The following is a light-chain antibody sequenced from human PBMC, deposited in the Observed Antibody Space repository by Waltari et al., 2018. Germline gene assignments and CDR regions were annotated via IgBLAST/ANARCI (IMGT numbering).Light chain of an antibody. J-gene: IGKJ1*01. CDR3: QQRDNWPWT. CDR2: EAS. V-gene: IGKV3-11*01. CDR1: QSVSSF. Sequence: DIVLTQSPATVSLSPGERATLSCRTSQSVSSFVAWYHQKPGQPPRRLIAEASNRASGISDGITASGSGLDFTLTISSLEPEDVGVYYCQQRDNWPWTFGQGTMVEIK.